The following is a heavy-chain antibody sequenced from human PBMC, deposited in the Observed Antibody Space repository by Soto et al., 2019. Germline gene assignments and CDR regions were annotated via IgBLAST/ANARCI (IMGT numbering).Heavy chain of an antibody. CDR3: ARGTFGVVKD. CDR1: GGSISSYY. D-gene: IGHD3-3*01. Sequence: SETLSLTCTVSGGSISSYYWSWIRQSPGKGLEWIGYMYYSGSTNYNPSLKSRVTIPIDTSRNQFSLKLSSVTAADTAVYYCARGTFGVVKDWGQGTLVTVSS. V-gene: IGHV4-59*01. J-gene: IGHJ4*02. CDR2: MYYSGST.